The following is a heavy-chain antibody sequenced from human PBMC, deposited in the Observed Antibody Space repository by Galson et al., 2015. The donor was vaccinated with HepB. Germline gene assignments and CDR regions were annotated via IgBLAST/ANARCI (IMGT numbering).Heavy chain of an antibody. CDR1: GFTLSSSW. V-gene: IGHV3-74*01. D-gene: IGHD4-11*01. CDR2: INTDGSST. CDR3: VRSPTSDFDY. J-gene: IGHJ4*02. Sequence: SLRLSCAASGFTLSSSWMHWVRQAPGKGLMYVSGINTDGSSTSYADSVKGRFTISRDNARNTLYLQMNSLRAEDTAVYHCVRSPTSDFDYWGRGSLVTVSS.